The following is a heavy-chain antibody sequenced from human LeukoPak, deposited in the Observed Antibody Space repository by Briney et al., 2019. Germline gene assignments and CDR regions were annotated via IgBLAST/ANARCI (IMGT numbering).Heavy chain of an antibody. D-gene: IGHD3-3*01. CDR1: GFTFSSYG. CDR2: IRYDGSNK. CDR3: AREGFWSGSSLDY. V-gene: IGHV3-30*02. J-gene: IGHJ4*02. Sequence: PGGSLRLSCAASGFTFSSYGMHWVRQAPGKGLEWVAFIRYDGSNKYYADSVKGRFTISRDNSKNTLYLQMSSLRAEDTTVYYCAREGFWSGSSLDYWGQGTLVTVSS.